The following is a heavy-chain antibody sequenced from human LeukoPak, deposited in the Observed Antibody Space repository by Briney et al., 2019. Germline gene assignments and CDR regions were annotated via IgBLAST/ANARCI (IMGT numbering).Heavy chain of an antibody. CDR2: IRYDGGST. D-gene: IGHD3-3*01. V-gene: IGHV3-30*02. CDR3: ARAGLRFLPEGYYYMDV. CDR1: EFTFRNYG. J-gene: IGHJ6*03. Sequence: GGSLRLSCAASEFTFRNYGMHWVRQAPDKGLEWVAFIRYDGGSTYYAGSVKGRFTISRDNAKNSLYLQMNSLRAEDTAVYYCARAGLRFLPEGYYYMDVWGKGTTVTVSS.